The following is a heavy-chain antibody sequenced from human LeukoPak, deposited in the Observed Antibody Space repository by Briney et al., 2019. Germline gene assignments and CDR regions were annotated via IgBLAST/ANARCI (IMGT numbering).Heavy chain of an antibody. Sequence: GGSLRLSCAASGFTFSNAWMSWVRQAPGKELEWVGRIKSKTDGGTTDYAAPVKGRFTISRDDSKNTLYLQMNSLKTEDTAVYYCTTEAGYSYGYYYYYYMDVWGKGTTVTVSS. J-gene: IGHJ6*03. CDR2: IKSKTDGGTT. D-gene: IGHD5-18*01. CDR1: GFTFSNAW. CDR3: TTEAGYSYGYYYYYYMDV. V-gene: IGHV3-15*01.